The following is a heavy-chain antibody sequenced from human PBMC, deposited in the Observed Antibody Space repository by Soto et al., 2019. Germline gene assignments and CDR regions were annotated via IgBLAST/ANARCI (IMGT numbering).Heavy chain of an antibody. D-gene: IGHD3-16*01. J-gene: IGHJ6*02. CDR1: GYRFTSYW. Sequence: PGESLKISCKGSGYRFTSYWISWVRQMPGKGLVWMWRIDPSDSYTNYSTSFQGHVTISADKSISTAYLQWSSLKASDTAMYYCGRRGDSHGYYYYGMDVWGQGTTVTVSS. CDR3: GRRGDSHGYYYYGMDV. V-gene: IGHV5-10-1*01. CDR2: IDPSDSYT.